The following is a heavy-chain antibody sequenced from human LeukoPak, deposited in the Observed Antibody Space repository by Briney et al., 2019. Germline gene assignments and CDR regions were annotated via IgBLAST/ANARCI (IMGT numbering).Heavy chain of an antibody. Sequence: RGGSLRLSCAASGFTFDDYAMHWVRQAPGKGLEWVSGISWNSGSIGYADSVKGRFTISRDNAKNSLYLQMNSLRAEDTALYYCAKDMGQWLIAFDIWGQGTMVTVSS. CDR3: AKDMGQWLIAFDI. V-gene: IGHV3-9*01. J-gene: IGHJ3*02. D-gene: IGHD6-19*01. CDR1: GFTFDDYA. CDR2: ISWNSGSI.